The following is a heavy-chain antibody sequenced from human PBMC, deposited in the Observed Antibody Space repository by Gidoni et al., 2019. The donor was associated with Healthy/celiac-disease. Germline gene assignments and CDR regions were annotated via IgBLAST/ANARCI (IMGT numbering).Heavy chain of an antibody. CDR3: AKAWWELPEGVFDI. V-gene: IGHV3-23*01. CDR2: ISGSGGST. CDR1: GFTFRSYA. Sequence: EVQLLESGGGLVQPGGSLSLSCAASGFTFRSYAMSWVRQAPGKGLEWVSAISGSGGSTDYADSVKGRFTISRDNSKNTLYLQMSSLRAEDTAVYYCAKAWWELPEGVFDIWGQGTMVTVSS. D-gene: IGHD1-26*01. J-gene: IGHJ3*02.